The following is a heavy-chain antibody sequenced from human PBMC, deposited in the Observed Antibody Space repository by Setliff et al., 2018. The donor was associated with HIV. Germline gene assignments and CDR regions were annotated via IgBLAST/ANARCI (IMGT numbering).Heavy chain of an antibody. CDR3: TRDTGYILSGYRPHWYFDL. CDR2: TYSTGST. CDR1: GDSISSGNYY. D-gene: IGHD3-9*01. V-gene: IGHV4-61*02. Sequence: SETLSLTCTFSGDSISSGNYYWSWIRQPAGKGLEWIGRTYSTGSTNYNPSLKSRVTISSDTSKNLFSLKLTTVTAADAAVYYCTRDTGYILSGYRPHWYFDLWGRGTLVTVSS. J-gene: IGHJ2*01.